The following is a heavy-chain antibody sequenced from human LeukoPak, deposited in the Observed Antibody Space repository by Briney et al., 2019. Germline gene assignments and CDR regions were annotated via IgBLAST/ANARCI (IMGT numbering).Heavy chain of an antibody. CDR2: IYYSGST. CDR3: ARGDTAMVR. CDR1: GGSVSSYY. D-gene: IGHD5-18*01. Sequence: PSETLSLTCTVSGGSVSSYYWSWIRQPPGKGLEWIGYIYYSGSTNYNPSLKSRVTISVNTSKNQFSLKLSSVTAADTAVYYCARGDTAMVRWGQGTLVTVSS. J-gene: IGHJ4*02. V-gene: IGHV4-59*02.